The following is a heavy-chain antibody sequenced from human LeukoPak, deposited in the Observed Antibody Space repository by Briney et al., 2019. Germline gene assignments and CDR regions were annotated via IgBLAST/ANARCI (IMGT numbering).Heavy chain of an antibody. CDR2: IKQDGSEK. CDR1: GFTFSGYW. Sequence: GGSLRLSCAASGFTFSGYWMSWVRQAPGKGLEWVANIKQDGSEKYYVDSVKGRFTLSRDNGKNSLYLQMNSLRAEDTAVYYCARSNDFDIWGQGTMVTVSS. J-gene: IGHJ3*02. CDR3: ARSNDFDI. V-gene: IGHV3-7*05.